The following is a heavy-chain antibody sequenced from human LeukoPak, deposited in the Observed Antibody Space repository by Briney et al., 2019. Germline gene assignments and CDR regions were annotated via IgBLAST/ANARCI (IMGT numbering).Heavy chain of an antibody. Sequence: GGSLRLSCAASGFTFSSYAMSWVRQAPGKGLEWVSAISGSGGSTYYADSVKGRFTISRDNSENTLYLQMNSLRVEDTAVYYCAKDLHRFRGVIIGYFDYWGQGTLVTVSS. CDR3: AKDLHRFRGVIIGYFDY. CDR2: ISGSGGST. D-gene: IGHD3-10*01. V-gene: IGHV3-23*01. CDR1: GFTFSSYA. J-gene: IGHJ4*02.